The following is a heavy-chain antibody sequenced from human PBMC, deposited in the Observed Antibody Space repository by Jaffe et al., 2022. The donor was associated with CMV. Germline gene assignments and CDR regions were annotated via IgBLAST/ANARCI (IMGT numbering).Heavy chain of an antibody. D-gene: IGHD3-9*01. Sequence: QVQLQQWGAGLLKPSETLSLTCAVYGGSFSGYYWSWIRQPPGKGLEWIGEINHSGSTNYNPSLKSRVTISVDTSKNQFSLKLSSVTAADTAVYYCARLHYDILTGYYSYFDYWGQGTLVTVSS. V-gene: IGHV4-34*01. CDR3: ARLHYDILTGYYSYFDY. J-gene: IGHJ4*02. CDR2: INHSGST. CDR1: GGSFSGYY.